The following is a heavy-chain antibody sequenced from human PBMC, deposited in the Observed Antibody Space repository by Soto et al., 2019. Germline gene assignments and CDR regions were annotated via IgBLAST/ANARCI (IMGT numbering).Heavy chain of an antibody. J-gene: IGHJ4*02. Sequence: ASVKVSCKASGYSFRSYGINWVRQAPGQGLEWIGWVSGYNYNTKYAQKLQGRITVTTDTSTNTAYMELRSLRSDDTAVYYCGRSSSMLGAGWSDYWGRGTLVTVSS. D-gene: IGHD6-19*01. CDR2: VSGYNYNT. V-gene: IGHV1-18*01. CDR1: GYSFRSYG. CDR3: GRSSSMLGAGWSDY.